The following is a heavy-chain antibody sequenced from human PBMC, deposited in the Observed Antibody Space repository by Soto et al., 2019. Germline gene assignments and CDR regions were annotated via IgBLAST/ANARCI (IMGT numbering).Heavy chain of an antibody. J-gene: IGHJ5*02. CDR1: GGSISNYH. V-gene: IGHV4-4*07. D-gene: IGHD3-3*01. CDR3: ARDLHYDFWSERDDYGDP. Sequence: SETLSLTCTVSGGSISNYHWSWIRQPAGKGLEWIGRIDTSGSTNYNPSLKSRVIMSVDTSKNQFSLKVTSVTAADTAVYYCARDLHYDFWSERDDYGDPWGQGPLGTVSA. CDR2: IDTSGST.